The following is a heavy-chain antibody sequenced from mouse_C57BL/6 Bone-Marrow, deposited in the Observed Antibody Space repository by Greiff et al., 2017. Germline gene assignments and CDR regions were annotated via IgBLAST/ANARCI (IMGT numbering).Heavy chain of an antibody. D-gene: IGHD3-2*02. V-gene: IGHV5-4*01. CDR3: ARDSSGGYFDY. CDR2: ISDGGSYT. CDR1: GFTFSSYA. J-gene: IGHJ2*01. Sequence: EVMLVESGGGLVKPGGSLKLSCAASGFTFSSYAMSWVRQTPEKRLEWVATISDGGSYTYYPDNVKGRFTISRDNAKNNLYLQMSHLKSEDTALYYCARDSSGGYFDYWGQGTTLTVSS.